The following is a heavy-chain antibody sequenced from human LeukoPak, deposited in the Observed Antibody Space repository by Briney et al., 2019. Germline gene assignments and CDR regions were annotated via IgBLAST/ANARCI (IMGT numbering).Heavy chain of an antibody. CDR1: GFTFSHYS. CDR3: AELGITMIGGV. V-gene: IGHV3-21*01. Sequence: GGSLRLSCAGSGFTFSHYSMNWVRQAPGKGLEWVASFGSDLSFRSVADSLKGRFTISRDNAENSLYLQMNSLRAEDTAVYYCAELGITMIGGVWGKGTTVTISS. D-gene: IGHD3-10*02. CDR2: FGSDLSFR. J-gene: IGHJ6*04.